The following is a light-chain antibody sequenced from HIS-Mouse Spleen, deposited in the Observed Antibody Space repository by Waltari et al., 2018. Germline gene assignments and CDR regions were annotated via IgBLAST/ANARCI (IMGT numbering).Light chain of an antibody. Sequence: EIVLTQSPATLSLSPGERATLSCRASQRVSSYLAWYQQKPGQAPRLLIYDASNRATGIPARLSGSGSGTDFTLTISSLEPEDFAVYYCQQRSNWPPETFGQGTKVEIK. CDR3: QQRSNWPPET. CDR2: DAS. CDR1: QRVSSY. V-gene: IGKV3-11*01. J-gene: IGKJ1*01.